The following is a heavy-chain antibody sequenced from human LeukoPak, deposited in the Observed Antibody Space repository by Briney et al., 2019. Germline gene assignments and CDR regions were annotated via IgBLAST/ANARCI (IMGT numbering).Heavy chain of an antibody. Sequence: PTGGSLRLSCAASGFTFSSYAMSWVRQAPGKGLEWVSAISGSGGSTYYADSVKGRFTISRDNSKNTLNLQMNNLRVEDTAVYYCARVMTAITNWFDPWGQGTLVTVSS. J-gene: IGHJ5*02. CDR1: GFTFSSYA. D-gene: IGHD2-21*02. CDR2: ISGSGGST. V-gene: IGHV3-23*01. CDR3: ARVMTAITNWFDP.